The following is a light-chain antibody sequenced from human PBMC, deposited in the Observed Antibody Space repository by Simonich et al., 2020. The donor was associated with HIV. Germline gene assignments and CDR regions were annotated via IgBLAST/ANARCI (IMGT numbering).Light chain of an antibody. Sequence: QSALTQPPSASGSPGQSVTISCTGTSSDVGGYNYVSWYQQHPGKAPKLMIYEVSKGPLGVPDRFSGSKSGNTASLTVSGLQAEDEADYYCSSYAGSNNVVFGGGTKLTVL. J-gene: IGLJ2*01. V-gene: IGLV2-8*01. CDR2: EVS. CDR3: SSYAGSNNVV. CDR1: SSDVGGYNY.